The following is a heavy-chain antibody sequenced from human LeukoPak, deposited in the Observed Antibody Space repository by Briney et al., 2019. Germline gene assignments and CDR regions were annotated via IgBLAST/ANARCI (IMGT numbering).Heavy chain of an antibody. CDR3: ARRYFDWLLSSEGWFDP. J-gene: IGHJ5*02. CDR2: IYYSGST. V-gene: IGHV4-39*01. CDR1: GGSISSSSYY. Sequence: PSETLSLTCTVSGGSISSSSYYWGWIRQPPGKGLEWIGSIYYSGSTYYNPSLKSRVTISVDTSKNQFSLKLSSVTAADTAVYYCARRYFDWLLSSEGWFDPWGQGTLVTVSS. D-gene: IGHD3-9*01.